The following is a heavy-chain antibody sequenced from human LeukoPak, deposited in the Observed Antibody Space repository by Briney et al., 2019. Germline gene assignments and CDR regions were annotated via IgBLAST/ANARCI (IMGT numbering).Heavy chain of an antibody. CDR1: GYTFTGYY. Sequence: ASVKVSCKASGYTFTGYYMHWVRQAPGQGLEWMGWINPNSGGTNYAQKFQGRVTMTRDTSISTAYMELSRLRSDDTAVYYCARAYSSGWSAPYYYGMDVWGQGTTVTVSS. J-gene: IGHJ6*02. V-gene: IGHV1-2*02. CDR2: INPNSGGT. CDR3: ARAYSSGWSAPYYYGMDV. D-gene: IGHD6-19*01.